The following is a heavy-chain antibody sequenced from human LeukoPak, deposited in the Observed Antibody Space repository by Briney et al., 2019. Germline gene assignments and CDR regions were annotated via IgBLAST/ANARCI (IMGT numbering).Heavy chain of an antibody. D-gene: IGHD3-22*01. J-gene: IGHJ4*02. CDR1: GFTFSSYW. CDR2: IKQDGSEK. V-gene: IGHV3-7*01. Sequence: GGSLRLSCAASGFTFSSYWMSWVRQAPGKGLEWVANIKQDGSEKYYVDSVKGRFTISRDNAKNSLYLQMNSLRAEDTAVYYCARAFSIYDSSGYWLFWGQGTLVTVSS. CDR3: ARAFSIYDSSGYWLF.